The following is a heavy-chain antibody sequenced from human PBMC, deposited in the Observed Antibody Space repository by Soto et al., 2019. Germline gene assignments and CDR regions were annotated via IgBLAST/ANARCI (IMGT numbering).Heavy chain of an antibody. CDR2: ISASSSSI. V-gene: IGHV3-21*01. J-gene: IGHJ3*02. Sequence: DVQLVESGGGLVKPGGSLRLSCAASGFNFITFSMNWVRQAPGKGLEWVSSISASSSSIYYAESVKGRFTVSSDNAKNSLYLQKNSLSAEDTALYYCVRDAYNRDAFDILGQWTTVTVSS. CDR1: GFNFITFS. D-gene: IGHD1-20*01. CDR3: VRDAYNRDAFDI.